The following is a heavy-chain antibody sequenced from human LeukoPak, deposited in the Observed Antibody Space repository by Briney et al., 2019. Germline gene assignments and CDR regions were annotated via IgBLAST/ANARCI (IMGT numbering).Heavy chain of an antibody. D-gene: IGHD3-10*01. CDR3: ATLPFYGPGSYYTLPFDY. J-gene: IGHJ4*02. Sequence: GASVKVSCKVSGYTLTELSMHWVRQAPGKGLEWMGGFDPEDGETIYAQKFQGRVTMTEDTSTDTAYMELSSLRSEDTAVYYCATLPFYGPGSYYTLPFDYWGQGTLVTVSS. CDR1: GYTLTELS. V-gene: IGHV1-24*01. CDR2: FDPEDGET.